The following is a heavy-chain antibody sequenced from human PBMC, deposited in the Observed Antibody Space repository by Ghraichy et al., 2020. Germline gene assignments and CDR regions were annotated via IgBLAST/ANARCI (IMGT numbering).Heavy chain of an antibody. Sequence: GGSLRLSCAASGFTFDDYAMHWVRQVPGKGLEWVSGISWNSGTMGYADSVKGRFTISRDNAKNSLYLQMNSLRAEDTALYYCAKAGGGCSNGVCYPGYHYFGVDVWGQGTTVTVSS. CDR3: AKAGGGCSNGVCYPGYHYFGVDV. V-gene: IGHV3-9*01. CDR1: GFTFDDYA. J-gene: IGHJ6*02. D-gene: IGHD2-8*01. CDR2: ISWNSGTM.